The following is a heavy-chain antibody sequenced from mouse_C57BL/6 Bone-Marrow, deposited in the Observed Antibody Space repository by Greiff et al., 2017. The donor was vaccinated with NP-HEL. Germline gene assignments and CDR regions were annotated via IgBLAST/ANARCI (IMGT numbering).Heavy chain of an antibody. D-gene: IGHD2-5*01. CDR2: IYPGGGYT. CDR3: ARGYSNYVVYAMDY. V-gene: IGHV1-63*01. Sequence: VQLQQSGAELVRPGTSVKMSCKASGYTFTNYWIGWAKQRPGHGLEWIGDIYPGGGYTNYNEKFKGKATLTADKSSSTAYMQFSSLTSEDSAIYYCARGYSNYVVYAMDYWGQGTSVTVSS. J-gene: IGHJ4*01. CDR1: GYTFTNYW.